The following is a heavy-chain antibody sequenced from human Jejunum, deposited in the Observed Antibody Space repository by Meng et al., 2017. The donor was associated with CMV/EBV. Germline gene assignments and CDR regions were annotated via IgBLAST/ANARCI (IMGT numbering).Heavy chain of an antibody. CDR3: ARDGGGTGADY. CDR2: IYYSGST. V-gene: IGHV4-59*01. CDR1: GASFSSYS. J-gene: IGHJ4*02. D-gene: IGHD3-16*01. Sequence: CTVSGASFSSYSWGWVRQPPGKGLGWMGYIYYSGSTKYNPSLKSRVTISVDTSKNQISLKLSFVTAADTAVYYCARDGGGTGADYWGQGTLVTVSS.